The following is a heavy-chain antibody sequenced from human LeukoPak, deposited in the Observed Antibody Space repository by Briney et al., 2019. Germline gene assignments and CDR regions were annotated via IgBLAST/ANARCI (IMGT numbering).Heavy chain of an antibody. CDR1: GFTFSSYS. CDR3: ARREVDYYYSYMDL. Sequence: PGGSLRLSCAASGFTFSSYSMNWVRQAPGKGLEWVSYISSSSSTIYYADSVKGRFTISRDNSKNTLYLQINSLRVEDTAVYYCARREVDYYYSYMDLWGRGTTVTVSS. J-gene: IGHJ6*03. CDR2: ISSSSSTI. V-gene: IGHV3-48*01.